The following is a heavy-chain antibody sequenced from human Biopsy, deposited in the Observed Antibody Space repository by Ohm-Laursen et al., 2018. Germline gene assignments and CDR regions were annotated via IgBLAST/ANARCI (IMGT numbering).Heavy chain of an antibody. Sequence: TLSLTWTVSRDSISNYYWTWIRQSPVKGLEWIGYIYYTGSTNYNPSVKSRVTISVDTSKNQFSLKLNSVTAAGTAVYFCARDSRGGHLNTTLITGKNLDSWGQGILVTVSS. V-gene: IGHV4-59*01. CDR3: ARDSRGGHLNTTLITGKNLDS. CDR2: IYYTGST. D-gene: IGHD3-16*01. J-gene: IGHJ4*02. CDR1: RDSISNYY.